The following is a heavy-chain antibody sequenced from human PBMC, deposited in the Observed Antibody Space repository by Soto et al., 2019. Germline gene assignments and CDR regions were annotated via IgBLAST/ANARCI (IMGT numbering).Heavy chain of an antibody. D-gene: IGHD6-19*01. J-gene: IGHJ4*02. CDR2: IYTSGST. CDR3: ARGGIAVAGRGKYFDY. Sequence: PSETLSLTCTVSGGSISSYYWSWIRQPAGKGLEWIGRIYTSGSTNYNPSLKSRVTMSVDTSKNQFSLKLSSVTAADTAVYYCARGGIAVAGRGKYFDYWGQGTLVTVSS. CDR1: GGSISSYY. V-gene: IGHV4-4*07.